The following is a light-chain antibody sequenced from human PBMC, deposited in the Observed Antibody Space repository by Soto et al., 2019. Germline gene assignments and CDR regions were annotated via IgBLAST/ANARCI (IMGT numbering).Light chain of an antibody. Sequence: DIVMTQSPDSLAVSLGERVTINCKSSQSVLYSSNNKNYLAWYQQKPGKAPKLLIYKASTLKSGVPSRFSGSGSGTDFTLTISSLQPEDFATYYCLQDYNYPRTFGQGTKVDIK. CDR1: QSVLYSSNNKNY. V-gene: IGKV4-1*01. J-gene: IGKJ1*01. CDR2: KAS. CDR3: LQDYNYPRT.